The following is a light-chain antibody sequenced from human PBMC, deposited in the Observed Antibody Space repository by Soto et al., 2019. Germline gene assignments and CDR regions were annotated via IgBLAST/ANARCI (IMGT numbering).Light chain of an antibody. CDR3: CSYARSSTYYV. J-gene: IGLJ1*01. Sequence: QSALTQPASVSGSPGQSITISCTGTSSDVGSYNLVSWYQQHPGKAPKLMIYEDNKRPSGVSNRFSGSKSGNTASLTISGLQAEDEADYYCCSYARSSTYYVFGAGTQLTVL. CDR2: EDN. CDR1: SSDVGSYNL. V-gene: IGLV2-23*01.